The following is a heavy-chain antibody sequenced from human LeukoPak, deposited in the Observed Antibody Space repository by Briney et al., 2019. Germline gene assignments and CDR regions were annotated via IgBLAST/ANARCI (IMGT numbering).Heavy chain of an antibody. CDR1: GGSFSGYY. D-gene: IGHD2-2*01. J-gene: IGHJ4*02. Sequence: SETLSLTCAVYGGSFSGYYWSWIRQPPGKGLEWIGEINHSGSTNYNPSLKSRVTMSVDTSKNQFSLKLSSVTAADTAVYYCARGRAAAPIDYWGQGTLVTVSS. CDR2: INHSGST. CDR3: ARGRAAAPIDY. V-gene: IGHV4-34*01.